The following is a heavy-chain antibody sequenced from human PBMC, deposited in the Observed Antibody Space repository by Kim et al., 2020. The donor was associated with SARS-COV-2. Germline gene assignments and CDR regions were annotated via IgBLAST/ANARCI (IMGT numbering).Heavy chain of an antibody. D-gene: IGHD6-19*01. V-gene: IGHV4-4*09. J-gene: IGHJ6*02. CDR3: ASSQWLVNGMDV. Sequence: NYNPALKSRVTISVDTSKNQFSLKLSSVTAADTAVYYCASSQWLVNGMDVWGQGTTVIVSS.